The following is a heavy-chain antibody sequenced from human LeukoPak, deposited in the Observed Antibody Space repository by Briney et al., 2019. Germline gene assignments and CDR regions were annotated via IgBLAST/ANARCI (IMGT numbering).Heavy chain of an antibody. J-gene: IGHJ3*02. CDR3: ARVYALWGAFDI. D-gene: IGHD2-8*01. Sequence: GGSLRLSCAASGFTFSSYSMNWVRQAPGKGLEWVSSISSSSSYIYYADSVKGRFTISRDNAKNSLYLQMNSLRAEDTAVYYCARVYALWGAFDIWGQGTMVTVSS. V-gene: IGHV3-21*01. CDR1: GFTFSSYS. CDR2: ISSSSSYI.